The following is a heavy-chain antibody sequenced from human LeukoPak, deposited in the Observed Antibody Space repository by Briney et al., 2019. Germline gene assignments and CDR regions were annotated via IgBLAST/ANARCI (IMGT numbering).Heavy chain of an antibody. D-gene: IGHD5-24*01. V-gene: IGHV1-8*01. CDR2: MNPNSGNT. Sequence: AASVKVSCKASGYTFTSYDINWVRQATGQGLEWMGWMNPNSGNTGYAQKFQGRVTMTRNTSISTAYMELSSLRSEDTAVYYCASVRDGYNPVDYWGQGTLVTVSS. J-gene: IGHJ4*02. CDR3: ASVRDGYNPVDY. CDR1: GYTFTSYD.